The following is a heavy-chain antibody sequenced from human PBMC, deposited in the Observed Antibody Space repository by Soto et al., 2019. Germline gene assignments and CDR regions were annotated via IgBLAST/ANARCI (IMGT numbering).Heavy chain of an antibody. CDR2: INPNSGGT. V-gene: IGHV1-2*04. J-gene: IGHJ6*02. CDR3: ARDRGYCTNGVCYTGRDYYGMDV. Sequence: EASVKVSCKSSGYTFTGYYMHWVRQAPGQGLEWMGWINPNSGGTNYAQKFQGWVTMTRDTSISTAYMELSRLRSDDTAVYYCARDRGYCTNGVCYTGRDYYGMDVWGQGTTVTVSS. D-gene: IGHD2-8*01. CDR1: GYTFTGYY.